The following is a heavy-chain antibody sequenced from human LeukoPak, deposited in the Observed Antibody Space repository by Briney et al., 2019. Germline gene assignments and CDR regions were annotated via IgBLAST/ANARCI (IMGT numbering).Heavy chain of an antibody. Sequence: SETLSLTCTVSGGSLSGTPYYWGWIRQPPGKGLEWIGTINYGGTTYYNPSLKSRVSISIETSKNRISLKLSSVTAADTAVYYCAREATVTTSPYWGQGTLVTVSS. D-gene: IGHD4-17*01. CDR3: AREATVTTSPY. V-gene: IGHV4-39*07. CDR2: INYGGTT. CDR1: GGSLSGTPYY. J-gene: IGHJ4*02.